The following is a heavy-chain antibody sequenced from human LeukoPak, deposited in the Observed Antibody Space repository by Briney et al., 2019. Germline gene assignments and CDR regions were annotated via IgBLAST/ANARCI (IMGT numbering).Heavy chain of an antibody. CDR3: ARDAIVGATNFDY. J-gene: IGHJ4*02. Sequence: ASVKVSCKASGCTFSSYAIIWVRQAPGQGLEWMGRIIPIFCTANYAQKFQGRVTITADKSTSTAYMELSSLRSEDTAVYYCARDAIVGATNFDYWGQGTLVTVSS. V-gene: IGHV1-69*06. D-gene: IGHD1-26*01. CDR2: IIPIFCTA. CDR1: GCTFSSYA.